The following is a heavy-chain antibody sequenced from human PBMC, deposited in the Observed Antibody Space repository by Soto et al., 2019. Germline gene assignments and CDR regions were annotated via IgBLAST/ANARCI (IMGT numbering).Heavy chain of an antibody. Sequence: GGSLRLSCAASGFTFSNAWMSWVRQAPGKGLEWVGRIKSKTDGGTTDYAAPVKGRFTISRDDSKNTLYLQMNSLKTEDTAVYYCTTDRRITGDLEGGAFYIWGQGTMVTVSS. CDR2: IKSKTDGGTT. CDR1: GFTFSNAW. D-gene: IGHD7-27*01. CDR3: TTDRRITGDLEGGAFYI. J-gene: IGHJ3*02. V-gene: IGHV3-15*01.